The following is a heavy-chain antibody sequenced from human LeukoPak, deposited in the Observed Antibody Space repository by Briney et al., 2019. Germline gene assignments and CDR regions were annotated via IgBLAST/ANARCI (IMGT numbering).Heavy chain of an antibody. D-gene: IGHD3-10*02. J-gene: IGHJ6*04. CDR3: AELGITMIGGV. V-gene: IGHV3-53*01. Sequence: GGSLRLSCAASGFTVSSNYMSWVRQAPGKGLEWVSVIHSGGNTYYADSVKGRFTISRDNAKNSLYLQMNSLRAEDTAVYYCAELGITMIGGVWGKGTTVTISS. CDR1: GFTVSSNY. CDR2: IHSGGNT.